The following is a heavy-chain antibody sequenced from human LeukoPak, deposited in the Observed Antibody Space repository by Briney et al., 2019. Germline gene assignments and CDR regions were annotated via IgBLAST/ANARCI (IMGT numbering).Heavy chain of an antibody. Sequence: GGSLRLSCAASGFTVSSNYMSWVRQAPGKGLEWVSDIYSGGSTYYADSVKGRFTISRDNAKNSLYLQMNSLRAEDTAVYYCTTVERDAFDIWGQGTMVTVSS. D-gene: IGHD5-24*01. CDR3: TTVERDAFDI. CDR1: GFTVSSNY. J-gene: IGHJ3*02. V-gene: IGHV3-53*01. CDR2: IYSGGST.